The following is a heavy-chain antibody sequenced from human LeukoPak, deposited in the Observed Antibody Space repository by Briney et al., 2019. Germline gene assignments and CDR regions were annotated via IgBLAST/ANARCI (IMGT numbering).Heavy chain of an antibody. V-gene: IGHV4-59*01. CDR2: IYYSGST. CDR3: ARGNMVRGVINYYYYMDV. Sequence: SETLSLTCTASGGSISSYYWSWIRQPPGKGLELIGYIYYSGSTNYNPSLKSRVTISVDTSKNQFSLKLSSVTAADTAVYYCARGNMVRGVINYYYYMDVWGKGATVTISS. J-gene: IGHJ6*03. D-gene: IGHD3-10*01. CDR1: GGSISSYY.